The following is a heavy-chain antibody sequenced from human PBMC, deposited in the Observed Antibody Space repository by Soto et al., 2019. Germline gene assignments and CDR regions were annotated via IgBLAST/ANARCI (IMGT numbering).Heavy chain of an antibody. CDR1: GFTFSSYA. Sequence: PVGSLRPSCAASGFTFSSYAMHWVRQAPGKGLEWVAVISYDGSNKYYADSVKGRFTISRDNSKNTLYLQMNSLRAEDTAVYYCARDRRYLPLYYYGMDVWGQGTTVTVSS. D-gene: IGHD1-20*01. V-gene: IGHV3-30-3*01. CDR2: ISYDGSNK. J-gene: IGHJ6*02. CDR3: ARDRRYLPLYYYGMDV.